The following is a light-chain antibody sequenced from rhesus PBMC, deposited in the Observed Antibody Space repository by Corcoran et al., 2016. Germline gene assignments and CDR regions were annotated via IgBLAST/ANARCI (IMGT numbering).Light chain of an antibody. CDR2: GAS. Sequence: DIQMTQSPSSLSASVGDRVTITCRASQDISIFLAWYQHQPGKAPKLLIYGASTLQSGVPSRFSGSVSGTDFTLTISSLQPEDFASYFCLQHNNNPPTFGGGTKV. J-gene: IGKJ4*01. V-gene: IGKV1-25*01. CDR1: QDISIF. CDR3: LQHNNNPPT.